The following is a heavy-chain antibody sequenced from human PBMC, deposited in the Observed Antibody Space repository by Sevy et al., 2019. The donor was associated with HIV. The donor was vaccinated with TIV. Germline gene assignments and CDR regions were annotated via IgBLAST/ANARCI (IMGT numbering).Heavy chain of an antibody. J-gene: IGHJ4*02. D-gene: IGHD3-10*01. CDR3: AKAPNGYYGSGREGYYFDY. CDR1: GFTFSNAW. V-gene: IGHV3-15*01. Sequence: GGSLRLSCAASGFTFSNAWMSWVRQAPGKGLEWVGRIKSKTDGGTTDYGAPVKGRFTISRDDSKNTLYLQMNSLKTEDTAVYYCAKAPNGYYGSGREGYYFDYWGQGTLVTVSS. CDR2: IKSKTDGGTT.